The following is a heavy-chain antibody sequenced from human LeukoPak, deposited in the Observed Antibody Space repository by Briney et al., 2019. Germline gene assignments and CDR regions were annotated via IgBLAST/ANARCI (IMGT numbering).Heavy chain of an antibody. CDR3: VRGVGGEYFYFDR. D-gene: IGHD1-26*01. V-gene: IGHV4-38-2*02. CDR1: GYSIRSGYH. J-gene: IGHJ4*02. Sequence: SETLSLTCSVSGYSIRSGYHWAWIRQPPGKGLEWIGSINYSEKPYYNPSLKSRLALSVDTSNNQFSLRLRSVTAADTAVYYCVRGVGGEYFYFDRWGQGALVTVSA. CDR2: INYSEKP.